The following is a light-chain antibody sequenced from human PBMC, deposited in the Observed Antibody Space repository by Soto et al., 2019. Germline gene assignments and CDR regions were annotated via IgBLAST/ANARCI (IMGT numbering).Light chain of an antibody. V-gene: IGKV1-5*03. CDR1: QSISTW. CDR2: KAS. CDR3: QQYETYYT. J-gene: IGKJ2*01. Sequence: DIQMTQSPSTLSASVGDRVTITCRASQSISTWLAWYQQKPGKAPNLLIYKASNLESGVPSRFSCSGSGTEITLTISGLQRDDFATYYCQQYETYYTFGQGTKLEIK.